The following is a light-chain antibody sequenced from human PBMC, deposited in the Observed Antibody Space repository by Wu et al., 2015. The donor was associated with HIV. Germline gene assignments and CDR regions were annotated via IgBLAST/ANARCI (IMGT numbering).Light chain of an antibody. CDR1: QTIDTY. V-gene: IGKV3-11*01. J-gene: IGKJ5*01. Sequence: ATLSLSRASQTIDTYLSLVPTPTWPRLPRLLIYDASKRATDIPARFSGSGSGTDFTLTISSLEPEDFAVYYCQQRLSWPPVTFGQGTRLEIK. CDR3: QQRLSWPPVT. CDR2: DAS.